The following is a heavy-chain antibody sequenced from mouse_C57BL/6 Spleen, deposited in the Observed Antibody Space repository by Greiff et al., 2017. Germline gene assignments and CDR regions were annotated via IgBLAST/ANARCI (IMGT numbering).Heavy chain of an antibody. V-gene: IGHV1-9*01. Sequence: QVQLKESGAELMKPGASVKLSCKATGYTFTGYWIEWVKQRPGHGLEWIGEILPGSGSTNYNEKFKGKATFTADTSSNTAYMQLSSLTTEDSAIYYCARGRLYYSNYDYAIDYWGQGTSVTVSS. CDR3: ARGRLYYSNYDYAIDY. J-gene: IGHJ4*01. CDR2: ILPGSGST. CDR1: GYTFTGYW. D-gene: IGHD2-5*01.